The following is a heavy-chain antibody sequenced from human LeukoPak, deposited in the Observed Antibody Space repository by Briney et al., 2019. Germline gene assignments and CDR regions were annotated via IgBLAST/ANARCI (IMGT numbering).Heavy chain of an antibody. CDR2: IYTSGST. Sequence: SQTLSLTCTVSGGSISSGSYYWSWIRQPAGKGLEWIGRIYTSGSTNYNPSLKSRVTISVDTSKNQFSLKLSPVTAADTAVYYCLGYCSSTSCQNDYWGQGTLVTVPS. V-gene: IGHV4-61*02. J-gene: IGHJ4*02. D-gene: IGHD2-2*01. CDR1: GGSISSGSYY. CDR3: LGYCSSTSCQNDY.